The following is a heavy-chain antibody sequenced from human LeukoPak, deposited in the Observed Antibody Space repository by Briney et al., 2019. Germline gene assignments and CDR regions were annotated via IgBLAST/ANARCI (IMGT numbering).Heavy chain of an antibody. CDR3: ARCSGYDYYYYYMDV. J-gene: IGHJ6*03. D-gene: IGHD5-12*01. CDR1: GGSISSYY. Sequence: SETLSLTCTVSGGSISSYYWSWIRQPPGKGLEWIGYIYYSGSTNYNPSLKSRVTISVDTSKNQFSLKLSSVTAADTAVYYCARCSGYDYYYYYMDVWGKGTTVTVSS. CDR2: IYYSGST. V-gene: IGHV4-59*01.